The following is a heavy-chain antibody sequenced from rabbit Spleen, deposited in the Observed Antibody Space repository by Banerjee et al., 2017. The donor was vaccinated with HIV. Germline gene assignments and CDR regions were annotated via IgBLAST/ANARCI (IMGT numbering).Heavy chain of an antibody. V-gene: IGHV1S45*01. CDR2: IDAGSSGFT. CDR3: ARDSSSSFSSYGMDL. CDR1: GVSFSSSSY. D-gene: IGHD1-1*01. J-gene: IGHJ3*01. Sequence: QEQLVESRGGLVTPGGSLKLTCTASGVSFSSSSYMCWVRQAPGKGLEWIACIDAGSSGFTYFASWAKGRFTCSKTSSTTATLQMTRLTVADTATYFCARDSSSSFSSYGMDLWGQGTLVTVS.